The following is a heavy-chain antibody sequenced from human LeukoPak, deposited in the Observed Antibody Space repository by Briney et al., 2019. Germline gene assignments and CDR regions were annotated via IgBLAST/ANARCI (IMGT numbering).Heavy chain of an antibody. Sequence: ASVKVSCKVSGYTLTELSMHWVRQAPGKGLEWMGGFDPEDGETIYAQKFQGRVTMTEDTSTDTAYMELSSLRSEDTAVYYCARDLGYSYAHGIDYWGQGTLVTVSS. CDR3: ARDLGYSYAHGIDY. CDR1: GYTLTELS. CDR2: FDPEDGET. J-gene: IGHJ4*02. V-gene: IGHV1-24*01. D-gene: IGHD5-18*01.